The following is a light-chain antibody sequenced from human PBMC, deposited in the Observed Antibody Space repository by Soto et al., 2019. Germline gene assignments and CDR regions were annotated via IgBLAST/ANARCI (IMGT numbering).Light chain of an antibody. V-gene: IGKV1-8*01. CDR1: QDIGSY. J-gene: IGKJ4*01. CDR3: QQYYSYPALT. CDR2: TTS. Sequence: AIRMTQSPSSFSASAGDRVTITCRASQDIGSYLAWYQQKPGKAPKLLIYTTSTLQDGAPSRFSGSGSGTDFTLTISGLQSEDFASYYCQQYYSYPALTFGGGTKVEI.